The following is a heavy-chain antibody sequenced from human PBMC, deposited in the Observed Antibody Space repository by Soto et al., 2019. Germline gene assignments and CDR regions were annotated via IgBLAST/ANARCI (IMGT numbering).Heavy chain of an antibody. V-gene: IGHV4-30-2*01. CDR2: IYHSGDT. D-gene: IGHD3-3*01. Sequence: SETLSLTCAVSGGSISSGGYSWTWIRQPPGKGLEWIGYIYHSGDTYYNPSLKSRVTISVDTSKKQFSLRLSSVTAADTAVYYCARQGFLECLLGEDYYFFGMDVWGQGTTVTVSS. J-gene: IGHJ6*02. CDR3: ARQGFLECLLGEDYYFFGMDV. CDR1: GGSISSGGYS.